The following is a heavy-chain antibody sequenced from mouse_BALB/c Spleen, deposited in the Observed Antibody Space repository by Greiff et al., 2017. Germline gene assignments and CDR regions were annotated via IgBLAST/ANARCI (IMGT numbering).Heavy chain of an antibody. CDR2: IRLKSDNYAT. D-gene: IGHD2-10*02. J-gene: IGHJ3*01. V-gene: IGHV6-6*02. CDR3: TKYGNYGTFAY. CDR1: GFTFSSYW. Sequence: DVQLQESGGGLVQPGGSMKLSCVASGFTFSSYWMSWVRQSPEKGLEWVAEIRLKSDNYATHYAESVKGKFTISRDDSKSRLYLQMNSLRAEDTGIYYCTKYGNYGTFAYWGQGTLVTVSA.